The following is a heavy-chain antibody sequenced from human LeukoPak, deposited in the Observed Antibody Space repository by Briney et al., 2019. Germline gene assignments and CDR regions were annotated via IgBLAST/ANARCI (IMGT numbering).Heavy chain of an antibody. CDR1: GFTFSSYT. V-gene: IGHV3-21*01. Sequence: GGSLRLSCAAPGFTFSSYTMHWIRQAPGKGLEWVSSISGSNSYIFYADSVKGRFTVSRDNAKDSLYLQMNSLRAEDTAVYYCARASTTLTYEGYWGQGTLVTVSS. CDR2: ISGSNSYI. J-gene: IGHJ4*02. D-gene: IGHD1-1*01. CDR3: ARASTTLTYEGY.